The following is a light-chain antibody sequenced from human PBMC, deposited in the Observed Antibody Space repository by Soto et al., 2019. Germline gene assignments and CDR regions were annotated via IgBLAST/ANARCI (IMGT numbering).Light chain of an antibody. CDR2: EVN. CDR3: TSYATSNNLV. J-gene: IGLJ2*01. CDR1: SSDVGGYKY. Sequence: QSALTQPPSASGSPGQSVTISCTGTSSDVGGYKYVSWYQQHPGKAPKLMIYEVNKRPSGVPDRFSGSKSGNTASLTVSGLQAEDEADYYCTSYATSNNLVFGGGTKLTVL. V-gene: IGLV2-8*01.